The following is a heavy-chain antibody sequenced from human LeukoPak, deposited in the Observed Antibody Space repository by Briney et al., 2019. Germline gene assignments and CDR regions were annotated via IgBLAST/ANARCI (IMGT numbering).Heavy chain of an antibody. Sequence: GGSLRLSCAASGFTCSDYYMTWIRQAPGKGLEWVSYISSSGRTTQYADSVKGRFTISRDNAKNSLYLQMNSLRAEDTAVFYCARGLWFGESGIAYFDLWGRGTLVTVSS. CDR2: ISSSGRTT. J-gene: IGHJ2*01. CDR1: GFTCSDYY. CDR3: ARGLWFGESGIAYFDL. D-gene: IGHD3-10*01. V-gene: IGHV3-11*01.